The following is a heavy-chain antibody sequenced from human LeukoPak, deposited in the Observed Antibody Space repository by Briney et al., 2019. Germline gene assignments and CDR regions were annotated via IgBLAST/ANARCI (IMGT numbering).Heavy chain of an antibody. CDR3: ARGDYYGSGSYYRDFDY. V-gene: IGHV3-64*01. Sequence: GGSLRLSCAASGFTFSSYAMHWVRQAPGKGLEYVSAISSNGGSTYYANSVKGRFTISRDNSKNTLYLQMGSLRAEDMAVYYCARGDYYGSGSYYRDFDYWGQGTLVTVSS. D-gene: IGHD3-10*01. J-gene: IGHJ4*02. CDR2: ISSNGGST. CDR1: GFTFSSYA.